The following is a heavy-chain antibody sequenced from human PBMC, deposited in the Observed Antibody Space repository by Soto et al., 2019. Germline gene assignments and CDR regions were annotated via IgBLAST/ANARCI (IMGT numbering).Heavy chain of an antibody. CDR2: ISYDGSNK. D-gene: IGHD3-10*01. Sequence: QVQLVESGGGVVQPGRSLRLSCAASGFTFSSYAMHWVRQAPGKGLEWVAVISYDGSNKYYADSVKGRFTISRDNSKNTLYLQMNSLRAEDTAVYYCARWVRIYGSGSYEYTIYYYYGMDVWGQGTTVTVSS. J-gene: IGHJ6*02. CDR1: GFTFSSYA. CDR3: ARWVRIYGSGSYEYTIYYYYGMDV. V-gene: IGHV3-30-3*01.